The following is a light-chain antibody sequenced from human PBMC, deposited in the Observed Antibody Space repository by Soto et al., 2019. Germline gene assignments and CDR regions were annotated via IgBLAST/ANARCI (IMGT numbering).Light chain of an antibody. Sequence: QSVLIQPASVSGSPEQSITISCTGASSDVGYSSSVSWYQQHPGKAPKLVIFDVSNRPSGVSNRFSGSKSGNTASLTISGLQAEDEADYYCCSWTSSATYVFGTGTKVTV. CDR3: CSWTSSATYV. J-gene: IGLJ1*01. CDR1: SSDVGYSSS. CDR2: DVS. V-gene: IGLV2-14*01.